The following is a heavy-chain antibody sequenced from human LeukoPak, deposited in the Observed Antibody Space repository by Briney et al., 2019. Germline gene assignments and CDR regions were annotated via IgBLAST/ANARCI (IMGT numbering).Heavy chain of an antibody. V-gene: IGHV3-7*01. CDR1: GFTFTTYW. CDR3: VRAIGGNTV. D-gene: IGHD4-23*01. CDR2: INQDGSEK. J-gene: IGHJ4*02. Sequence: PGGSLRLSCAASGFTFTTYWMSWVRQAPGKVLEGVANINQDGSEKDYVDSVKGRFTISRDNAKNSLYLQMNSLRAEDTAVYFCVRAIGGNTVWGQGTPVTASS.